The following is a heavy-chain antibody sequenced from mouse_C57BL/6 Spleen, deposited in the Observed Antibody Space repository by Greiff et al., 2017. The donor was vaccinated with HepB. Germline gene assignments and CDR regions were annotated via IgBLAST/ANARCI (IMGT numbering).Heavy chain of an antibody. V-gene: IGHV2-2*01. D-gene: IGHD2-3*01. CDR2: IWSGGST. Sequence: VQLVESGPGLVQPSQSLSITCTVSGFSLTSYGVHWVRQSPGKGLEWLGVIWSGGSTDYNAAFISRLSISKDNSKSQVFFKMNSLQADDTAIYYCARVEGDGYYVDYAMDYWGQGTSVTVSS. CDR1: GFSLTSYG. J-gene: IGHJ4*01. CDR3: ARVEGDGYYVDYAMDY.